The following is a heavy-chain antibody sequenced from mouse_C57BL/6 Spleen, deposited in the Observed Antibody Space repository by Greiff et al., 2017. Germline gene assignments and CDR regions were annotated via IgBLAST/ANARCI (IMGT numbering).Heavy chain of an antibody. CDR2: ISDGGSYT. V-gene: IGHV5-4*01. Sequence: EVKLMESGGGLVKPGGSLKLSCAASGFTFSSYAMSWVRQTPEKRLEWVATISDGGSYTYYPDNVKGRFTISRDNAKNNLYLQMGHLKSEDTAMYYCAREGVYYDYAYYFDYWGQGTTLTVSS. CDR3: AREGVYYDYAYYFDY. CDR1: GFTFSSYA. J-gene: IGHJ2*01. D-gene: IGHD2-4*01.